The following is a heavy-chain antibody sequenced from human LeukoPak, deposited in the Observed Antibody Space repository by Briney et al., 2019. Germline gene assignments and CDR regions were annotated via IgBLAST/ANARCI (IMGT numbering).Heavy chain of an antibody. CDR3: AKDSYYYDSSGYAY. CDR1: GFTFSSYA. J-gene: IGHJ4*02. CDR2: ISGSGGST. V-gene: IGHV3-23*01. Sequence: PGGSLRLSCAASGFTFSSYAVSWVRQAPGKGLEWVSAISGSGGSTYYADSVKGRFTISRDNSKNTLYLQMNSLRAEDTAVYYCAKDSYYYDSSGYAYWGQGTLVTVSS. D-gene: IGHD3-22*01.